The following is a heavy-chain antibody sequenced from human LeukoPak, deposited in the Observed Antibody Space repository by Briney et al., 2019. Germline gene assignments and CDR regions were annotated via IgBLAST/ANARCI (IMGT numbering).Heavy chain of an antibody. CDR3: ARVSSHYYGSGSPTLDY. Sequence: SETLSLTCTVSGGSISSYYWSWIRQPPGKGLEWIGYIYYSGSTNYNPSLKSRVTISVDTSKNQFSLKLSSVTAADTAVYYCARVSSHYYGSGSPTLDYWGQGTLVTVSS. V-gene: IGHV4-59*01. CDR2: IYYSGST. CDR1: GGSISSYY. D-gene: IGHD3-10*01. J-gene: IGHJ4*02.